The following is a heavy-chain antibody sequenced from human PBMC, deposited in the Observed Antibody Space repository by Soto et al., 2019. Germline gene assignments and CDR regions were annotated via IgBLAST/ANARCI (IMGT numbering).Heavy chain of an antibody. Sequence: SETLSLTCTVSGGSISSSYYYWSCIRQPPGKGLEWIGYIYYSGSTSYNPSLKSRVTISVDTSKNQFSLKLSSVTAADTAVYYWATGYSYFDYWGQGPLVTVSS. D-gene: IGHD1-1*01. V-gene: IGHV4-30-4*01. J-gene: IGHJ4*02. CDR1: GGSISSSYYY. CDR2: IYYSGST. CDR3: ATGYSYFDY.